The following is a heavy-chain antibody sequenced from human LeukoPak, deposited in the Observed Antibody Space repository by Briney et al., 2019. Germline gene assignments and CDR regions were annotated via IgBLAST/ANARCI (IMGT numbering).Heavy chain of an antibody. J-gene: IGHJ4*02. CDR2: IYYSGST. CDR1: GGSISSYY. D-gene: IGHD2-2*02. Sequence: PSETLSLTCTVSGGSISSYYWSWIRQPPGKGLEWIGYIYYSGSTNYNPSLKSRVTISVDTSKNQFSLKLSSVTAADTAVYYCASATLPGYCSSTSCYTGSYFDYWGQGTLVTVSS. V-gene: IGHV4-59*01. CDR3: ASATLPGYCSSTSCYTGSYFDY.